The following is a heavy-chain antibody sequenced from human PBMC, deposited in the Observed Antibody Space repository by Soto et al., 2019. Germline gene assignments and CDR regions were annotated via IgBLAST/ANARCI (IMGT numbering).Heavy chain of an antibody. CDR2: ISYDGSNK. Sequence: GGSLRLSCAASGFTFSSYAMHWVRQAPGKGLEWVAVISYDGSNKYYADSVKGRLTISRDNSKNTLYLQMNSLRAEDTAVYYCARDHRVWFGDYYYYYGMDVWGQGTTVTVSS. CDR1: GFTFSSYA. V-gene: IGHV3-30-3*01. CDR3: ARDHRVWFGDYYYYYGMDV. D-gene: IGHD3-10*01. J-gene: IGHJ6*02.